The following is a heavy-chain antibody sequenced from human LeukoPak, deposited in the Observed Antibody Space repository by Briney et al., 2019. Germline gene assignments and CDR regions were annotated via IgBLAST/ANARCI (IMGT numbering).Heavy chain of an antibody. CDR2: IIPILGIA. CDR3: ARVEYYYGSGSAFDV. V-gene: IGHV1-69*04. D-gene: IGHD3-10*01. Sequence: SVKVSCKASGGTFSSYAISWVRQAPGQGLEWMGRIIPILGIANYAQKFQGRVTITADKSTSTAYMELSSLRSEDTAVYYCARVEYYYGSGSAFDVWGQGTMATVSS. J-gene: IGHJ3*01. CDR1: GGTFSSYA.